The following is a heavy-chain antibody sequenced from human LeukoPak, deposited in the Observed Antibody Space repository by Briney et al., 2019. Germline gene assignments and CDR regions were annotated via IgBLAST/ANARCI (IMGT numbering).Heavy chain of an antibody. CDR3: ASEVAVAGTRIDY. D-gene: IGHD6-19*01. J-gene: IGHJ4*02. CDR1: GYTFTGYY. Sequence: ASVRVSCKASGYTFTGYYMHWVRQAPGQGLEWMGWINPNSGGTNYAQKFQGRVTMTRDTSISTAYMELSRLRSDDTAVYYCASEVAVAGTRIDYWGQGTLVTVSS. V-gene: IGHV1-2*02. CDR2: INPNSGGT.